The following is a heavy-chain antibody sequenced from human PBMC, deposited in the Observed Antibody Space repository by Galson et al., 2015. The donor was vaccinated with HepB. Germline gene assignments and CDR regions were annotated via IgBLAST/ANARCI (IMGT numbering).Heavy chain of an antibody. J-gene: IGHJ3*01. CDR2: ISGSGGST. V-gene: IGHV3-23*01. Sequence: SLRLSCAASGFPFRSYGMTWVRQAPGKGLEWVSGISGSGGSTYYADSVKGRVTIARDNSKNTLYLQMNRLRVKDTAVYYCAKDDMESPYGGYALDVWGQGTMVTVSS. CDR3: AKDDMESPYGGYALDV. CDR1: GFPFRSYG. D-gene: IGHD4/OR15-4a*01.